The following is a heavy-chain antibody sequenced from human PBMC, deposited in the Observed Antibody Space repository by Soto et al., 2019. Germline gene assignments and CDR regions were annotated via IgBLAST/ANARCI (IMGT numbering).Heavy chain of an antibody. CDR1: GYSFAGYW. CDR2: IDPSDSQT. J-gene: IGHJ4*02. V-gene: IGHV5-10-1*01. CDR3: ARQIYESDTATNFQYYFDS. Sequence: PGESLKISFKGSGYSFAGYWITWVRQNPGKGLEWVGRIDPSDSQTYYSPSFRGHVTISVTKSITTVFLQRSRLRASDTAMYYCARQIYESDTATNFQYYFDSSGQGTPVTVSS. D-gene: IGHD5-18*01.